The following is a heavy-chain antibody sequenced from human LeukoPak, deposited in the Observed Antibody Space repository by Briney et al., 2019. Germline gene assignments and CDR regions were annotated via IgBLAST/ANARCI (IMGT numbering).Heavy chain of an antibody. Sequence: GGSLRLSCAASGFTVSTYAMSWVRQAPGKGLEWVSATSGSSDSTFYADSVKGRFTISRDNAKNTLYLQMNSQRAEDTAIYYCARDQGALDIWGQGTMVTVSS. V-gene: IGHV3-23*01. CDR2: TSGSSDST. J-gene: IGHJ3*02. CDR3: ARDQGALDI. CDR1: GFTVSTYA.